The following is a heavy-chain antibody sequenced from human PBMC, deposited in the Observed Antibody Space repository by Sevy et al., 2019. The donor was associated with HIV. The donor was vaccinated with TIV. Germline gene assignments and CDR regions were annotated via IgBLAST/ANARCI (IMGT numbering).Heavy chain of an antibody. CDR3: ATTKDYYDSSAHPFDD. CDR1: GYTLTQFS. Sequence: ASVKVSCKVSGYTLTQFSMHWVRQAPGKGLEWMTTFDPEDGDPEDGKTIYAQKFLGRVTMTEDTSTDTAYMELSSLRSDDTAVYYCATTKDYYDSSAHPFDDWGQGTLVTVSS. CDR2: FDPEDGDPEDGKT. D-gene: IGHD3-22*01. J-gene: IGHJ4*02. V-gene: IGHV1-24*01.